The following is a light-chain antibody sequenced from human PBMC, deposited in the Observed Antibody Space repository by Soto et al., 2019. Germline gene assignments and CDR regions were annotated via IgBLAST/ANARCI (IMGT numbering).Light chain of an antibody. CDR2: DVH. J-gene: IGLJ1*01. V-gene: IGLV2-14*01. CDR1: SSDVGSYTY. CDR3: SSYRGGSTEV. Sequence: QSALTQPASVSGSPGQSITISCTGTSSDVGSYTYVSWFQQHPGKAPKLIIYDVHNRPSGISDRFSGSKSGNTASLTISGLQAADEADYYCSSYRGGSTEVFGAGTKLTVL.